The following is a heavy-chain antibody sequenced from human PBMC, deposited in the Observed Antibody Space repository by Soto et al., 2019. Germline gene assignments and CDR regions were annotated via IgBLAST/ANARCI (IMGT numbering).Heavy chain of an antibody. Sequence: SLRLSCAASGFTFSSYAMSWVRQAPGKGLEWVSAISGSGGSTYYADSVKGRFTISRDNSKNTLYLQMNSLRAEDTAVYYCAKREVLLWFGELSNWGQGTLVTVSS. V-gene: IGHV3-23*01. D-gene: IGHD3-10*01. J-gene: IGHJ4*02. CDR1: GFTFSSYA. CDR2: ISGSGGST. CDR3: AKREVLLWFGELSN.